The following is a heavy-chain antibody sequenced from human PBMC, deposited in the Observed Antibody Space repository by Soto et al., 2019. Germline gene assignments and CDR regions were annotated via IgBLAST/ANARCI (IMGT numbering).Heavy chain of an antibody. CDR2: ISGSGSST. Sequence: GGSLRLSCAGSGFTFSSYAMSLVRQAPGKGLEWVSAISGSGSSTYYADSVKGRFTISRDNSKNTLYLQMNSLRAEDTAVYYCARRSPSWAFDIWGQGTMVTVSS. D-gene: IGHD2-15*01. CDR3: ARRSPSWAFDI. J-gene: IGHJ3*02. V-gene: IGHV3-23*01. CDR1: GFTFSSYA.